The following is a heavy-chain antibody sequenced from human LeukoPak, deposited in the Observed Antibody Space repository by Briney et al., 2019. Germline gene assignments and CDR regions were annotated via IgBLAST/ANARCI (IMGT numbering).Heavy chain of an antibody. CDR1: GFTFSVCG. V-gene: IGHV3-30*03. CDR3: ARDDLPLQGFDY. Sequence: GGSLRLSCAASGFTFSVCGMHWVRQAPGRGLEWVAAIASDGSDIHYVDSVKGRFTISRDNSKNTLYLQMNSLRAEDTAVYYCARDDLPLQGFDYWGQGTLVTVSS. D-gene: IGHD4-11*01. J-gene: IGHJ4*02. CDR2: IASDGSDI.